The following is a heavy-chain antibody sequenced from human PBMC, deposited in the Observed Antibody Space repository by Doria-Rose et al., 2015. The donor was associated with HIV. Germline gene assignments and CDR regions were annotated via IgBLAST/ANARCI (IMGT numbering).Heavy chain of an antibody. J-gene: IGHJ4*02. CDR1: DGSFSDYY. CDR3: TRARFVVETASSYFDY. CDR2: INHNGRT. D-gene: IGHD2-21*02. Sequence: KPSETLSLTCAVYDGSFSDYYWSWIRQSPGKGLEWIGEINHNGRTNYNPSLKSRVTISVDNSKNQFSLKLRSVTAADTAVYFCTRARFVVETASSYFDYWGQGTLVTVSS. V-gene: IGHV4-34*01.